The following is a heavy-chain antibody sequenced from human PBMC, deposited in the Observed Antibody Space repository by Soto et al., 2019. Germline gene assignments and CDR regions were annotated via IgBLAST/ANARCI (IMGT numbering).Heavy chain of an antibody. D-gene: IGHD2-15*01. CDR2: INAYNGNT. J-gene: IGHJ4*02. CDR1: GYTFTSYG. V-gene: IGHV1-18*01. Sequence: ASVKVSCKASGYTFTSYGISWVRQAPGQGLEWMGWINAYNGNTKYSQKFQGRVTITRDTSASTAYMELSSLRSEDTAVYYCAREIGDIVVVVAATGYFDYWGQGTLVTVSS. CDR3: AREIGDIVVVVAATGYFDY.